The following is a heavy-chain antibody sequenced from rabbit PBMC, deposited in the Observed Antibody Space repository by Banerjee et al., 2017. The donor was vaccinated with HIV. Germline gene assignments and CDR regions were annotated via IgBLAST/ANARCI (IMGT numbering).Heavy chain of an antibody. CDR3: ARDLAGVIGWNFGL. CDR1: GVDFNRYS. J-gene: IGHJ4*01. D-gene: IGHD4-1*01. CDR2: IDPVFGST. V-gene: IGHV1S47*01. Sequence: QEQLVESGGGLVQPGGSLTLSCEASGVDFNRYSVSWVRQAPGKGLEWIGYIDPVFGSTFYATWVNGRFTISSHTAQNTVSLQMNSLTAADTATYFCARDLAGVIGWNFGLWGPGTLVTVS.